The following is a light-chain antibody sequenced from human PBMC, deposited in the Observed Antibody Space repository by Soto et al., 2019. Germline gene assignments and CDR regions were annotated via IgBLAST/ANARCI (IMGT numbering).Light chain of an antibody. CDR1: QSVLFVSNNKNF. CDR3: QQFFHAPT. CDR2: WAS. J-gene: IGKJ1*01. V-gene: IGKV4-1*01. Sequence: VLTQSPDSLAVSLGGRATIPCRSNQSVLFVSNNKNFLAWYQQKPGQPPKLFLNWASTRESGVPDRFIGGGSGTEFTLTISSLHAEDVAVYYCQQFFHAPTFGQGTKVDIK.